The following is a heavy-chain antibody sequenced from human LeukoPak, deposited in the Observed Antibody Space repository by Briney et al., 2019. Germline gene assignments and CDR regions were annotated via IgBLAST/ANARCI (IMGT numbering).Heavy chain of an antibody. J-gene: IGHJ3*02. Sequence: AASVKLSCKASGNTFSNYNIHWVRQAPGQGLEWMGIVNPSGDSTNYAQNFQGRVTMTGDTSTSTVYMELSSLRSEDTAVYYCARVRDGYNDAYDIWGQGTMVTVPS. V-gene: IGHV1-46*01. CDR2: VNPSGDST. CDR1: GNTFSNYN. CDR3: ARVRDGYNDAYDI. D-gene: IGHD5-24*01.